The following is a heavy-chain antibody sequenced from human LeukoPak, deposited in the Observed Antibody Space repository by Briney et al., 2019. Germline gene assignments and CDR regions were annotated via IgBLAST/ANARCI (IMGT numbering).Heavy chain of an antibody. D-gene: IGHD7-27*01. CDR3: ARDMLLGIYTAYYGMDV. Sequence: GGSLRLSCAASGFTFSSYSMNWVRQAPGKGLEWVSSISSSSSYIYYADSVKGRFTISRDNAKNSLYLQMNSLRAEDTAVYYCARDMLLGIYTAYYGMDVWGQGTTVIVSS. CDR2: ISSSSSYI. J-gene: IGHJ6*02. V-gene: IGHV3-21*01. CDR1: GFTFSSYS.